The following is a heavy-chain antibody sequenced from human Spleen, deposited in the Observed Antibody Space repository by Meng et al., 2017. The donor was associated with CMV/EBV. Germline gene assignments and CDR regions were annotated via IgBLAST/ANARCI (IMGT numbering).Heavy chain of an antibody. J-gene: IGHJ5*02. D-gene: IGHD2-2*01. CDR3: ARVLGYCSSTSCYWGSWFDP. CDR1: GYY. Sequence: GYYMHWVRQAPGQGLEWMVWINPNSGGTNYAQKFPSIVTITRDTSISTAYMELSRLRSDDTAVYYCARVLGYCSSTSCYWGSWFDPWGQGTLVTVSS. V-gene: IGHV1-2*02. CDR2: INPNSGGT.